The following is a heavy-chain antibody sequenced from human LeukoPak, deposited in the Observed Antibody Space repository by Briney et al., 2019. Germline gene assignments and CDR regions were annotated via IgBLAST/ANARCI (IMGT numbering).Heavy chain of an antibody. V-gene: IGHV1-2*02. Sequence: ASVKVSCKSSGYTFTGYYMDWVRQAPGQGLEWMGWINPNSGGTNYAQKFQGRVTMTRDTSISTAYMELSRLRSDDTAVYYCAVKCGYYYDSSGYYPLDDWGQGTLVTVSS. CDR1: GYTFTGYY. CDR3: AVKCGYYYDSSGYYPLDD. J-gene: IGHJ4*02. CDR2: INPNSGGT. D-gene: IGHD3-22*01.